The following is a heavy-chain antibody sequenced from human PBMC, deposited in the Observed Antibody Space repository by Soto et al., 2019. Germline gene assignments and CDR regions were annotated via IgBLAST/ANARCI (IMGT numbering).Heavy chain of an antibody. CDR3: ARSVAVPGAHIDY. V-gene: IGHV4-59*01. J-gene: IGHJ4*02. CDR2: VYYTGST. CDR1: GGSISGSY. D-gene: IGHD6-19*01. Sequence: SVTLAITCSVSGGSISGSYWSWIRQSPGKGLEWLGYVYYTGSTNYSPSLRSRVSISVDTSKNEFSLRLSSVTAADTAVYFCARSVAVPGAHIDYWGQGTQVTVSS.